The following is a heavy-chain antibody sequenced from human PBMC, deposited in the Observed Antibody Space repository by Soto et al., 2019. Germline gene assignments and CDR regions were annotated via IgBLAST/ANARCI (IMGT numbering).Heavy chain of an antibody. CDR1: GFTFSSYA. V-gene: IGHV3-23*01. CDR2: FSGSGIGT. CDR3: AKGYSSTTSHARHLDY. Sequence: PGGSLRLSCAASGFTFSSYAMSWVRQAPGKGLEWVSGFSGSGIGTYYADSVKGRFTISRGNSKTTLYLQMNSLRAEDTAVYYCAKGYSSTTSHARHLDYWGQGTLVTVSS. D-gene: IGHD2-2*01. J-gene: IGHJ4*02.